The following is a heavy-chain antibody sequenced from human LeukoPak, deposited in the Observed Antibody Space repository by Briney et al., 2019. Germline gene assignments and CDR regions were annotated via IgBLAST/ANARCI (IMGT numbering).Heavy chain of an antibody. Sequence: GGSLRLSCSASGFTFSSYAMHWVRQAPGKGLEYVSAISSNGGSTYFADSVKGRFTISRDNSKNTLYLQMSSLRAEDTAVYYCVKAGQWFGELSAFDIWGQGTMVTVSS. V-gene: IGHV3-64D*06. CDR3: VKAGQWFGELSAFDI. D-gene: IGHD3-10*01. CDR2: ISSNGGST. CDR1: GFTFSSYA. J-gene: IGHJ3*02.